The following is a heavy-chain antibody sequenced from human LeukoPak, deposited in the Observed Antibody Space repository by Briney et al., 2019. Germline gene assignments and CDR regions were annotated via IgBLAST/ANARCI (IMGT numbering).Heavy chain of an antibody. D-gene: IGHD2/OR15-2a*01. CDR1: GFTIGPYA. Sequence: GGALRLSCAASGFTIGPYAMYWVRQGPGRGLEWVSVIKAEGSGTFYADSVRGRFTPSRDNSKNSLYLQMNSLTSEDTALYYCATWAFYHNLDVWGQGTTVIVSS. V-gene: IGHV3-43*02. CDR2: IKAEGSGT. J-gene: IGHJ6*02. CDR3: ATWAFYHNLDV.